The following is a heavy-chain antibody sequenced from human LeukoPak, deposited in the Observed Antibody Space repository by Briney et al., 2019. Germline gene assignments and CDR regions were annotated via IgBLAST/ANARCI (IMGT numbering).Heavy chain of an antibody. D-gene: IGHD3-22*01. CDR1: GFTFNTYA. Sequence: GGSLRLSCAASGFTFNTYAVSWVRQAPGKGLEWVSGVIGSGKSTFYADSVKGRFTISRDNSRNTLYLQMNSLRVEDTALYYCTRPHVDGGYYYHQYWGQGTLVTVSS. CDR2: VIGSGKST. J-gene: IGHJ4*02. CDR3: TRPHVDGGYYYHQY. V-gene: IGHV3-23*01.